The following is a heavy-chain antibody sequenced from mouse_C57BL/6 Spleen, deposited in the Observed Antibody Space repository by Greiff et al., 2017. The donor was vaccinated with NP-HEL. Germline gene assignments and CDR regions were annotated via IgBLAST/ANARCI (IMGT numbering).Heavy chain of an antibody. V-gene: IGHV6-6*01. J-gene: IGHJ3*01. CDR1: GFTFSDAW. D-gene: IGHD1-1*01. CDR2: IRNKANNHAT. CDR3: TRQGIYYYGPFAY. Sequence: EVMLVESGGGLVQPGGSMKLSCAASGFTFSDAWMDWVRQSPEKGLEWVAEIRNKANNHATYYAESVKGRFTISRDDSKSSVYLQMNSLRAEDTGIYYCTRQGIYYYGPFAYWGQGTLVTVSA.